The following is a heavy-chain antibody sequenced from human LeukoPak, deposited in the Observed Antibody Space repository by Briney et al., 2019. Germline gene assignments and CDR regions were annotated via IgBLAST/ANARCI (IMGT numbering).Heavy chain of an antibody. J-gene: IGHJ1*01. CDR3: ARDWSGYCTNEICYNSLLDS. Sequence: PGGSLRLSCAASGFSFITHTMHWVRQAPGKGLEWVALISYDGNNKNYADSVKGRFTISRDNSNNTVYLHLNSLSPEDTSVYYCARDWSGYCTNEICYNSLLDSWGQGTLVTVSS. D-gene: IGHD2-8*01. CDR2: ISYDGNNK. V-gene: IGHV3-30*04. CDR1: GFSFITHT.